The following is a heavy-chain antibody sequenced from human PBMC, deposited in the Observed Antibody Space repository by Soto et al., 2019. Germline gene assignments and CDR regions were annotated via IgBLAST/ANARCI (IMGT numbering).Heavy chain of an antibody. CDR1: GGSISSGGYY. Sequence: SETLSLTCTVSGGSISSGGYYWSWIRQHPGKGLEWIGYIYYSGSTYYNPSLKSRVTISVDTSKNQFSLKLSSVTAADTAVYYRAREGADCSSTSCYRVFQHWGQGTLVTSPQ. J-gene: IGHJ1*01. V-gene: IGHV4-31*03. CDR3: AREGADCSSTSCYRVFQH. CDR2: IYYSGST. D-gene: IGHD2-2*01.